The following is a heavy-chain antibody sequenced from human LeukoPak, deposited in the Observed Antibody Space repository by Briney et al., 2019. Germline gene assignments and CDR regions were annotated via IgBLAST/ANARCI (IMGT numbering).Heavy chain of an antibody. Sequence: ASVKVSCKASGYTFTSYDINWVRQATGQGGEWMGWMNPNRGNTGYAQKFQGRVTMTRNTSISTAYMELSSLRSEDTAVYYCVREVLDTAMVVDYWGQGTLVTVSS. CDR2: MNPNRGNT. CDR1: GYTFTSYD. D-gene: IGHD5-18*01. J-gene: IGHJ4*02. V-gene: IGHV1-8*01. CDR3: VREVLDTAMVVDY.